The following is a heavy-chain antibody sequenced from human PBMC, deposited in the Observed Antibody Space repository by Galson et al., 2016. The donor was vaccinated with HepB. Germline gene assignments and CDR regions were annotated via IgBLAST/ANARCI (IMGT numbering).Heavy chain of an antibody. Sequence: SVKVSCKASGGTFSSYAISWVRQAPGQGLAWMGGIIPIFGTANYAQKFQGRVTITEDESTSTAYMELSSLRSDDTAVYFCARGVVATRDRWFDPWGQGTLVTVSS. CDR2: IIPIFGTA. V-gene: IGHV1-69*13. J-gene: IGHJ5*02. CDR3: ARGVVATRDRWFDP. D-gene: IGHD1-26*01. CDR1: GGTFSSYA.